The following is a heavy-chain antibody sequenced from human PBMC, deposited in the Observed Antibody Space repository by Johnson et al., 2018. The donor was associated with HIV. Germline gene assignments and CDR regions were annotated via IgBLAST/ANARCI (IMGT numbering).Heavy chain of an antibody. V-gene: IGHV3-20*04. CDR2: IHWNGGST. D-gene: IGHD6-6*01. Sequence: VQLVESGGGVVRPGGSLRLSCADSGFTFDDYGMSWVRQAPGKGLEWVSGIHWNGGSTGYADSVQGRFTISRDNAKNSLYLQMNSLRAEDTALYYCARDRYSSSSGAFDIWGQGTMVTVSS. J-gene: IGHJ3*02. CDR3: ARDRYSSSSGAFDI. CDR1: GFTFDDYG.